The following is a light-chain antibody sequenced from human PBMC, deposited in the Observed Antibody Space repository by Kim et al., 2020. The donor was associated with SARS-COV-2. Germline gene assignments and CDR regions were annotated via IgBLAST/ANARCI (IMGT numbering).Light chain of an antibody. CDR2: DAS. V-gene: IGKV3-11*01. Sequence: SLSPGESAILSCRASQSVSSYLAWYQQKPGQAPRLLIYDASNRATGIPARFSGSGSGTDFTLTISSLEPEDFAVYYCQQRSNWLTFGGGTKV. CDR1: QSVSSY. J-gene: IGKJ4*01. CDR3: QQRSNWLT.